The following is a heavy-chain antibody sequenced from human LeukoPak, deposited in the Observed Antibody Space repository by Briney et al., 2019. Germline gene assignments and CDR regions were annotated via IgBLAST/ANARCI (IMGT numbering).Heavy chain of an antibody. D-gene: IGHD3-9*01. Sequence: PGGSLRLSCAASGLPFTNAWMSWVRQAPGKGLEWVGRIKGKVDGGTTDHAAPVKGRFTISRDDSKNTLYLQMNSLKAEDTAVYYCTTVGLYNIFTGHYHDSFDMWGQGTMVTVSP. CDR3: TTVGLYNIFTGHYHDSFDM. J-gene: IGHJ3*02. V-gene: IGHV3-15*01. CDR2: IKGKVDGGTT. CDR1: GLPFTNAW.